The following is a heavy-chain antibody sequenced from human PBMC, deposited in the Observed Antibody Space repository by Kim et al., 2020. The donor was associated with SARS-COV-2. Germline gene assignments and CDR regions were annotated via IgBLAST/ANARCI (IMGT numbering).Heavy chain of an antibody. V-gene: IGHV3-23*01. CDR1: GFTFSSYA. Sequence: GGSLRLSCAASGFTFSSYAMSWVRQAPGKGLEWVSAISGSGGSTYYADSVKGRFTISRDNSKNTLYLQMNSLRAEDTAVYYCAKDSLWSAAQRYYYYGMDVWGQGTTVTVSS. CDR2: ISGSGGST. CDR3: AKDSLWSAAQRYYYYGMDV. D-gene: IGHD3-16*02. J-gene: IGHJ6*02.